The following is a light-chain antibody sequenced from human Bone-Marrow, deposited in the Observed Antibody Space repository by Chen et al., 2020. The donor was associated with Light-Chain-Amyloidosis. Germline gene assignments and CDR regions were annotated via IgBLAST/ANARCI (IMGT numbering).Light chain of an antibody. CDR1: QSISSSY. Sequence: EIVMKQSPATLSVSPGERDTLSCRPSQSISSSYLAWYPQKPGQAPNLLIYSISTRATGVPARLSGSGSGTVFTLTISSLHSEYLGVYYCQQHHKLPITFGPGTRVDIK. J-gene: IGKJ3*01. CDR3: QQHHKLPIT. CDR2: SIS. V-gene: IGKV3-15*01.